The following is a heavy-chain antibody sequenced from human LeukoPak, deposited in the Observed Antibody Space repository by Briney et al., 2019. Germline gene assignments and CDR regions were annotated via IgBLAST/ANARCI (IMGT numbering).Heavy chain of an antibody. D-gene: IGHD2-21*02. CDR2: MNPKNGNT. CDR1: GYTFSRHD. V-gene: IGHV1-8*03. Sequence: ASVKVSCKTSGYTFSRHDLNWVRQATGQGPEWMGWMNPKNGNTGYAQKFQGRVTFTRDTSISTAYMELSSLRSDDTAVYYCARETTANDGVFDYWGQGVLVIVSS. CDR3: ARETTANDGVFDY. J-gene: IGHJ4*02.